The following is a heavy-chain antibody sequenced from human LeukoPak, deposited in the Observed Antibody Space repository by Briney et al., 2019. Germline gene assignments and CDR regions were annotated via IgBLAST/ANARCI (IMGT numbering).Heavy chain of an antibody. J-gene: IGHJ3*02. CDR3: AKDAKPYYYDSSGYYYAGAFDI. V-gene: IGHV3-23*01. CDR1: GFTFSTYG. Sequence: GGSLRPSCAASGFTFSTYGMHWVRQAPGKGLEWVSAISGSGGSTYYADSVKGRFTISRDNSKNTLHLQMNSLRAEDTAVYYCAKDAKPYYYDSSGYYYAGAFDIWGQGTMVTVSS. CDR2: ISGSGGST. D-gene: IGHD3-22*01.